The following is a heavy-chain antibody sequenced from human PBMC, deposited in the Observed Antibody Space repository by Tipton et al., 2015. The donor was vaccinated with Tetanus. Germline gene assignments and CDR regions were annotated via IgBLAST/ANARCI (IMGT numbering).Heavy chain of an antibody. J-gene: IGHJ4*02. CDR3: AREADYSGGSCFSGDFDN. V-gene: IGHV3-33*01. CDR2: SWYDGTDK. CDR1: GFIFSSYG. Sequence: SGFIFSSYGIHWVRQAPGKGLEWVAVSWYDGTDKYYADSVKGRFTISRDNSKNTLYLQMNSLRAEDTAVYYCAREADYSGGSCFSGDFDNWGQGTQVTVSS. D-gene: IGHD2-15*01.